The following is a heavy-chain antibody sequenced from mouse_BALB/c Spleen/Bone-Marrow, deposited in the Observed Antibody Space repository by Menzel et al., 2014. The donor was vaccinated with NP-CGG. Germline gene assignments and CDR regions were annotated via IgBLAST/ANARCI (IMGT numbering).Heavy chain of an antibody. CDR1: GFTFTDYY. Sequence: EVQRVESGGGLAQPGGSLRLSCATSGFTFTDYYMNWVRQPPGKALEWLGFIRNKAYSYTTEYSASVKGRFTISRDNSQSILYLQMNTLRAEDSATYYCARDMGGLLFDYWGQGTTLTVSS. CDR2: IRNKAYSYTT. J-gene: IGHJ2*01. D-gene: IGHD2-3*01. V-gene: IGHV7-3*02. CDR3: ARDMGGLLFDY.